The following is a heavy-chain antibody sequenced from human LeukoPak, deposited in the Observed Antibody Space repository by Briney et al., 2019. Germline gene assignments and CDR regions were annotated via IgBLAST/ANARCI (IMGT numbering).Heavy chain of an antibody. V-gene: IGHV1-18*01. D-gene: IGHD3-22*01. CDR2: ISAYNSNT. Sequence: ASVKVSCKASGYTFTSYGISWVRQAPGQGLEWMGWISAYNSNTNYAQKLQGRVTMTTDTSTSTAYMELRSLRSDDTAVYYCARDLIVVVITIPSDAFDIWGQGTMVTVSS. J-gene: IGHJ3*02. CDR3: ARDLIVVVITIPSDAFDI. CDR1: GYTFTSYG.